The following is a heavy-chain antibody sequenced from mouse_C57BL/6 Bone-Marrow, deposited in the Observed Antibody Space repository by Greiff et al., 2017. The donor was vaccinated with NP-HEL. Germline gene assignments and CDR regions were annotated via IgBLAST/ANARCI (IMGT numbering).Heavy chain of an antibody. J-gene: IGHJ2*01. V-gene: IGHV1-69*01. Sequence: QVQLQQPGAELVMPGASVKLSCKASGYTFTSYWMHWVKQRPGQGLEWIGEIDPSDSYTNYNQKFKGKSTLTVDKSSSTAYMQLSSLTSADSAVYYCAREGYYGSSYPFFDYWGQGTTLTVSS. CDR3: AREGYYGSSYPFFDY. D-gene: IGHD1-1*01. CDR2: IDPSDSYT. CDR1: GYTFTSYW.